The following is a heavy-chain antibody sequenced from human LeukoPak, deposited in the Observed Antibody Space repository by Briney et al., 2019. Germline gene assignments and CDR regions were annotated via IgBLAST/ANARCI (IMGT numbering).Heavy chain of an antibody. CDR1: GGTFSSYA. Sequence: SVKVSCKASGGTFSSYAISWVRQAPGQGLEWMGGIIPIFGTANYAQKFQGRVTITTDESTSTAYMELSSLRSEDTAVYYCARVRGYDFWGGYYSDYYYSMDVWGKGTTVTVSS. D-gene: IGHD3-3*01. J-gene: IGHJ6*03. CDR3: ARVRGYDFWGGYYSDYYYSMDV. V-gene: IGHV1-69*05. CDR2: IIPIFGTA.